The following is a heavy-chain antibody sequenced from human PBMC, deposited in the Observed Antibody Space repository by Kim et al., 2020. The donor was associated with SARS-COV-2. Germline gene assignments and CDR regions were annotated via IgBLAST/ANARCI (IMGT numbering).Heavy chain of an antibody. CDR1: GGTFSSYA. J-gene: IGHJ4*02. V-gene: IGHV1-69*13. CDR3: ARHGSGRGGYFDY. CDR2: IIPIFGTA. D-gene: IGHD3-10*01. Sequence: SVKVSCKASGGTFSSYAISWVRQAPGQGLEWMGGIIPIFGTANYAQKFQGRVTITADESTSTAYMELSSLRSEDTAVYYCARHGSGRGGYFDYWGQGTLVTVSS.